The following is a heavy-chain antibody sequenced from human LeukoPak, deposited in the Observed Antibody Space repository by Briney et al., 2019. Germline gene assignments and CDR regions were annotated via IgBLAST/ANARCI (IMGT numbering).Heavy chain of an antibody. CDR1: GGFFSGYY. V-gene: IGHV4-34*01. CDR3: ARGSQITIFGVGYMDV. D-gene: IGHD3-3*01. J-gene: IGHJ6*03. CDR2: INHSGST. Sequence: PSETLSLTCAVYGGFFSGYYWSWIRQPPGKGLEWIGEINHSGSTNYNPSLKSRVTISVDTSKNQFSLKLSSVTAADTAVYYCARGSQITIFGVGYMDVWGKGTTVTVSS.